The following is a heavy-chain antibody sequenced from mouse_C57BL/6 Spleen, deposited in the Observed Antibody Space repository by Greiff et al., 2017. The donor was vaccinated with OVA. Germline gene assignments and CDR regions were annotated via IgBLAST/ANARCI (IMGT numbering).Heavy chain of an antibody. J-gene: IGHJ3*01. CDR2: INPSSGYT. CDR1: GYTFTSYT. V-gene: IGHV1-4*01. Sequence: VKLMESGAELARPGASVKMSCKASGYTFTSYTMHWVKQRPGQGLEWIGYINPSSGYTKYNQKFKDKATLTADKSSSTAYMQLSSLTSEDSAVYYCARSGYDYASFAYWGQGTLVTVSA. CDR3: ARSGYDYASFAY. D-gene: IGHD2-4*01.